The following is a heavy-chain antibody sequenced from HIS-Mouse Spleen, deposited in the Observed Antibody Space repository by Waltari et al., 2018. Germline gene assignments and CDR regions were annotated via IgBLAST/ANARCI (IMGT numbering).Heavy chain of an antibody. CDR3: ARDQGGYSSSSAFDI. CDR2: IYYSGST. D-gene: IGHD6-6*01. J-gene: IGHJ3*02. Sequence: QLQLQESGPGLVKPSETLSLTCTVSGGSISSSSSYWGWIRQPPGKGLEWIGSIYYSGSTYYNPSLKSRVTISVDTSKNQFSLKLSSVTAADTAVYYCARDQGGYSSSSAFDIWGQGTMVTVSS. CDR1: GGSISSSSSY. V-gene: IGHV4-39*07.